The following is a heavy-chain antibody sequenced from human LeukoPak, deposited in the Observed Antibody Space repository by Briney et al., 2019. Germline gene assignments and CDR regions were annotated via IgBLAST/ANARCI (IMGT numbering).Heavy chain of an antibody. CDR2: TYYRSKWYN. D-gene: IGHD6-19*01. CDR3: AREIAVADTEYFQH. V-gene: IGHV6-1*01. J-gene: IGHJ1*01. CDR1: GDSVASNSAA. Sequence: SQTLSLTCAISGDSVASNSAAWNWSRQSPSRGVEWLGRTYYRSKWYNDYAVSVKSRITINPDTSKNQFSLQLNSVTPEDTAVYYCAREIAVADTEYFQHWGQGTLVTVSS.